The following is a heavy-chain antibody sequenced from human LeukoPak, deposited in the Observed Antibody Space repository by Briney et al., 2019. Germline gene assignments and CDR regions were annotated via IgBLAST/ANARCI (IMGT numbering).Heavy chain of an antibody. CDR3: ARRGSSGYYFDY. D-gene: IGHD3-22*01. CDR2: IYYSGST. CDR1: GGSISSYY. Sequence: SETLSLTCTVSGGSISSYYWSWIRQPPGKGLEWIGYIYYSGSTNYNPSLKSRVTISVDTSKNQFSLKLSSVTAADTAVYYCARRGSSGYYFDYWGQGTLVTVSS. V-gene: IGHV4-59*08. J-gene: IGHJ4*02.